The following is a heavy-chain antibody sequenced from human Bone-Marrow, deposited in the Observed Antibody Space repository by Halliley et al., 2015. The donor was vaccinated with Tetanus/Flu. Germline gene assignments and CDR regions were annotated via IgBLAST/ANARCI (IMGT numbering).Heavy chain of an antibody. Sequence: WMGWISTYNGDTNYAQKIQDRVTMTTDTSTNTAYLELGSLKSDDTAIYYRARGRIGSGFFDYWGQGTLVTVSS. CDR3: ARGRIGSGFFDY. D-gene: IGHD3-22*01. J-gene: IGHJ4*02. V-gene: IGHV1-18*01. CDR2: ISTYNGDT.